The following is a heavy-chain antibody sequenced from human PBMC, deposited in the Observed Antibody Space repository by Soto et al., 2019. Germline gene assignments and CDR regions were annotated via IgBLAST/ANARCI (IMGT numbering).Heavy chain of an antibody. Sequence: ASVKVSCKASGYTFTVYYMHWVRQAPGQGLEWMGWINPKSGGTMYPQKFQGRVTMTWDTSISTAYMAPTRLRSDDTAVYYCARDLAKGGGSAGFDYWGQGTLVTVSS. J-gene: IGHJ4*02. CDR1: GYTFTVYY. D-gene: IGHD1-26*01. CDR2: INPKSGGT. V-gene: IGHV1-2*02. CDR3: ARDLAKGGGSAGFDY.